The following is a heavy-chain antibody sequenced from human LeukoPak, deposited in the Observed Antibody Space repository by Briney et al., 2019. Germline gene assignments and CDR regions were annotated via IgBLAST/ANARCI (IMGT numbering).Heavy chain of an antibody. CDR3: AKGTEFDYRGNWFDP. V-gene: IGHV3-30*02. D-gene: IGHD4-11*01. CDR1: GFTFSSYG. CDR2: IRYDGSNK. Sequence: PGGSLSLSCAASGFTFSSYGMHWVRQAPGKGLEWVAFIRYDGSNKYYADSVKGRFTISRDNSKNTLYLQMNSLRAEDTAVYYCAKGTEFDYRGNWFDPWGQGTLVTVSS. J-gene: IGHJ5*02.